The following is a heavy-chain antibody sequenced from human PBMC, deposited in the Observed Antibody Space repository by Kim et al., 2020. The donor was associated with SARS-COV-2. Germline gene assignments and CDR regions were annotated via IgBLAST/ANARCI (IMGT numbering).Heavy chain of an antibody. J-gene: IGHJ4*02. CDR1: VFTFSSYS. D-gene: IGHD3-9*01. CDR3: ARDGGYYDILTGYYKWGNFDY. Sequence: GGSLRLSCAASVFTFSSYSMNWVRQAPGKGLEWVSSISSSSSYIYYADSVKGRFTISRDNAKNSLYLQMNSLRAEDTAVYYCARDGGYYDILTGYYKWGNFDYWGQGTLVTVSS. V-gene: IGHV3-21*01. CDR2: ISSSSSYI.